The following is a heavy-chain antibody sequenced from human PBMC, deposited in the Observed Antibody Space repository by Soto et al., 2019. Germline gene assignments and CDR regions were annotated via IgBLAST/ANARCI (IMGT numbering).Heavy chain of an antibody. Sequence: QVQLVQSGAEVKKPGSSVKVSCKASGGTFSTYSITWVRQAPGQGPEWMGRIIPVLGLANYAQKFHGRVTITADKSTSTAYMELSSLRSEYTAVYYCAKEAYCSAGSCLDDAFDIWGQGTMVTVSS. CDR2: IIPVLGLA. J-gene: IGHJ3*02. CDR3: AKEAYCSAGSCLDDAFDI. D-gene: IGHD2-15*01. V-gene: IGHV1-69*02. CDR1: GGTFSTYS.